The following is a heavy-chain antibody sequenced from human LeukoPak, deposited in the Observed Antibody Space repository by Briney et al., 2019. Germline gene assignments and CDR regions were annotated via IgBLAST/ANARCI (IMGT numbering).Heavy chain of an antibody. CDR2: INHSGST. J-gene: IGHJ4*02. V-gene: IGHV4-34*01. CDR1: GGSFSGYY. Sequence: SETLCLTCAVYGGSFSGYYWSWIRQPPGKGLEWIGEINHSGSTNYNPSLKSRVTISVDTSKNQFSLKLSSVTAADTAVYYCARRSPPHWYYYDSSGYSDYWGQGTLVTVSS. CDR3: ARRSPPHWYYYDSSGYSDY. D-gene: IGHD3-22*01.